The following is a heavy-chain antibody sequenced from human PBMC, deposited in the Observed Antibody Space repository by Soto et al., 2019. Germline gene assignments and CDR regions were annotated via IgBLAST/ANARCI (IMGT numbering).Heavy chain of an antibody. V-gene: IGHV3-21*01. Sequence: GSLRLCCAASGFTFSSYSMNWVRQAPGKGLEWVSSISSSSSYIYYADSVKGRFTISRDNAKNSLYLQMNSLRAEDTAVYYCVKDYSLDSSNWYAYTFHIWGQGTLDTVSS. D-gene: IGHD6-13*01. CDR2: ISSSSSYI. CDR3: VKDYSLDSSNWYAYTFHI. J-gene: IGHJ3*02. CDR1: GFTFSSYS.